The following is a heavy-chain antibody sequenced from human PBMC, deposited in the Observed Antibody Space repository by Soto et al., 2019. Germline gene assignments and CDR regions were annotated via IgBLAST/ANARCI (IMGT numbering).Heavy chain of an antibody. V-gene: IGHV3-21*01. D-gene: IGHD1-1*01. CDR3: ARDPNTGTYHFNY. CDR1: GFTFSSYT. Sequence: EVQLLESGGGLVKPGGSLRLSCAASGFTFSSYTMNWVRQAPGKGLEWVSSITSSSSAIDYADSVRGRFTISRDNAKNSLYLQMNSLRAEDAAVYYCARDPNTGTYHFNYWGQGTRVTVSS. J-gene: IGHJ4*02. CDR2: ITSSSSAI.